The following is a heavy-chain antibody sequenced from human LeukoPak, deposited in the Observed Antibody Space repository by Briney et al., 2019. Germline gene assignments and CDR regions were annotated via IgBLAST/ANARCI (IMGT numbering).Heavy chain of an antibody. D-gene: IGHD3-10*01. CDR1: GFTFSSYG. V-gene: IGHV3-23*01. CDR3: AKDLAGYWGSGSFDY. J-gene: IGHJ4*02. Sequence: GGSLRLSCAASGFTFSSYGMSWVRQAPGKGLEWVSAISGSGGSTYYADSVKGRFTISRDNSKNTLYLQMNRLRAEDTAVYYCAKDLAGYWGSGSFDYWGQGPLVTVSS. CDR2: ISGSGGST.